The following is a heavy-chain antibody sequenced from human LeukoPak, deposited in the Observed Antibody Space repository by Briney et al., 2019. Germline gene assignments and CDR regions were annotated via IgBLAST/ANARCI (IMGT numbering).Heavy chain of an antibody. CDR2: INPSDGST. Sequence: GASVKVSCKASGYTFTRYYMHWVRRAPGQGLEWMGIINPSDGSTSYAQKFQGRVTMTRDTSTSTVYMELCSLRSEDTAVYYCARDSVVVAATAHLYYYNYFMDVWGKRTTVTVSS. CDR1: GYTFTRYY. CDR3: ARDSVVVAATAHLYYYNYFMDV. J-gene: IGHJ6*03. V-gene: IGHV1-46*01. D-gene: IGHD2-15*01.